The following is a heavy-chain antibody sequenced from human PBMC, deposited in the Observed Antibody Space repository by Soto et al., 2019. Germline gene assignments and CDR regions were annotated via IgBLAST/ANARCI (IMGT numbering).Heavy chain of an antibody. Sequence: VGLLRLSCAVSGFTGISNYMRWVRQAPGKGLEWVSVIYSGGSTYYADSVRGRFTISRDNSKNTLYLQMKSLRAEETAVYYCARDPPATRHGMDVWAQGTTVTVTS. J-gene: IGHJ6*02. CDR2: IYSGGST. V-gene: IGHV3-53*01. CDR3: ARDPPATRHGMDV. CDR1: GFTGISNY.